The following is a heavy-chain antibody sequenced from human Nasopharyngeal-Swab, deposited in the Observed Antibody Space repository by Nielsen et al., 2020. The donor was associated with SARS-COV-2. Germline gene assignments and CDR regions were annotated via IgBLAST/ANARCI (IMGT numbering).Heavy chain of an antibody. V-gene: IGHV1-69*01. CDR2: IIPIFGTA. D-gene: IGHD6-13*01. Sequence: VRQAPGQGCEWMGGIIPIFGTANYAQKFQGRVTITADESTSTAYMELSSLRSEDTAVYYCVTSSSKTINYYYYMDVWGKGTTVTVSS. CDR3: VTSSSKTINYYYYMDV. J-gene: IGHJ6*03.